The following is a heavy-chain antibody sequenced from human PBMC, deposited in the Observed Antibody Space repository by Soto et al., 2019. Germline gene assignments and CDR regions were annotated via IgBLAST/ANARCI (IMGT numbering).Heavy chain of an antibody. V-gene: IGHV1-69*13. CDR3: ARGEGCSSTSCYSGHWFDP. CDR2: IIPIFGTA. J-gene: IGHJ5*02. CDR1: GGTFSSYA. Sequence: GASVKVSCKASGGTFSSYAISWVRQEPGQGLEWMGGIIPIFGTANYAQKFQGRVTITADESTSTAYMELSSLRSEDTAVYYCARGEGCSSTSCYSGHWFDPWGQGTLVTVSS. D-gene: IGHD2-2*02.